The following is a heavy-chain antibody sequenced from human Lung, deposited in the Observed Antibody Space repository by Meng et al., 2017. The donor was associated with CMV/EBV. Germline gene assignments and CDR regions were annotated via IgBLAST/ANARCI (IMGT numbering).Heavy chain of an antibody. CDR1: GGSLSSRNW. Sequence: QGRLRDPGPGAVKPSGTRSLTSAVSGGSLSSRNWWSWVRQPQGKGLEWIGEIYHSGSTNYNPSLKSRVTISVDESKNQFSLRLSSVTAADTAVYYCARVGAYCGGDCYHPRWGQGTLVTVSS. J-gene: IGHJ4*02. V-gene: IGHV4-4*02. CDR3: ARVGAYCGGDCYHPR. CDR2: IYHSGST. D-gene: IGHD2-21*02.